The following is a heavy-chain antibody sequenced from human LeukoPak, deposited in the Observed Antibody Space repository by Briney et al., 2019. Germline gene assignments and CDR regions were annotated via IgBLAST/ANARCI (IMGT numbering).Heavy chain of an antibody. CDR3: AKNDFGSGWVGDY. Sequence: GGPLRLSCAASGFTFSYYAMSWVRQAPGTGLEWVSAISGSGDSTSYADSVKGRFTISRDNSKNTLYLQMNSLRAEDTAVYYCAKNDFGSGWVGDYWGQGTLVTVSS. V-gene: IGHV3-23*01. D-gene: IGHD6-19*01. J-gene: IGHJ4*02. CDR1: GFTFSYYA. CDR2: ISGSGDST.